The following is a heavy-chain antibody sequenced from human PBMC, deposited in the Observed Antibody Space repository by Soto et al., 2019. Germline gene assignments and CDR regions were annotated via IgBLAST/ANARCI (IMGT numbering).Heavy chain of an antibody. CDR3: ARAVELGYCTNGVCSPYYYGMDV. Sequence: GASVKVSCKASGGTFSSYAISWVRQAPGQGLEWMGGIIPIFGTANYAQKFQGRVTITADKSTSTAYMELSSLRSEDTAVYYCARAVELGYCTNGVCSPYYYGMDVWGQGTTVTVSS. CDR2: IIPIFGTA. CDR1: GGTFSSYA. J-gene: IGHJ6*02. V-gene: IGHV1-69*06. D-gene: IGHD2-8*01.